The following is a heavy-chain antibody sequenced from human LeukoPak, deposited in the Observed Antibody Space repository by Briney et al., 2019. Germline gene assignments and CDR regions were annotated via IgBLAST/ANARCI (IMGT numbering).Heavy chain of an antibody. J-gene: IGHJ3*02. V-gene: IGHV4-30-4*08. D-gene: IGHD4-23*01. CDR1: GGSISSGDYY. Sequence: PSETLSLTCTVSGGSISSGDYYWSWIRQPPGKGLEWIGYIYYSGSTYYNPSLKSRVTISVDTSKNQFSLKLSSVTAADTAVYYCARGHHNFYGGNSYDAFDIWGQGTMVTVSS. CDR2: IYYSGST. CDR3: ARGHHNFYGGNSYDAFDI.